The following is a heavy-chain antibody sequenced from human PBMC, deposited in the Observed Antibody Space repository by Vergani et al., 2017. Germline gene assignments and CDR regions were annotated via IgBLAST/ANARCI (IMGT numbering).Heavy chain of an antibody. CDR3: ASGRYYDFWSGYYYH. Sequence: QLQLQESGPGLVKPSETLSLTCTVSGGSISSYYWSWIRQPPGKGLEWIGYIYYSGSTNYNPSLKSRVTISVDTSKNQFSLKLSSVTAADTAVYYCASGRYYDFWSGYYYHWGQGTLVTVSS. CDR1: GGSISSYY. CDR2: IYYSGST. V-gene: IGHV4-59*01. J-gene: IGHJ5*02. D-gene: IGHD3-3*01.